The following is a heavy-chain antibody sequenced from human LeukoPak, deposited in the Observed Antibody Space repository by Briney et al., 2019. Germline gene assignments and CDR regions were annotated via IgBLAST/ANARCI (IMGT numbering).Heavy chain of an antibody. Sequence: GGSLRLSCAASGFTFSSYSMNWVRQAPGKGLEWVSSISGSSSYIYYADSVKGRFTISRDNAKNSLYLQMNSLRAGDTALYYCASSWGSSWYLDYWGQGTLVTVSS. D-gene: IGHD6-13*01. CDR3: ASSWGSSWYLDY. J-gene: IGHJ4*02. V-gene: IGHV3-21*01. CDR1: GFTFSSYS. CDR2: ISGSSSYI.